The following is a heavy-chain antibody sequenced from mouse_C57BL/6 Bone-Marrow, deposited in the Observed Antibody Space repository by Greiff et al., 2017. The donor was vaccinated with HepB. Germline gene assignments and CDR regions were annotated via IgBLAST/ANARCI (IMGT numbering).Heavy chain of an antibody. V-gene: IGHV1-18*01. CDR2: INPNNGGT. CDR3: ASGQLRLPFAY. D-gene: IGHD3-2*02. CDR1: GYTFTDYN. Sequence: VQLKQSGPELVKPGASVKIPCKASGYTFTDYNMDWVKQSHGKSLEWIGDINPNNGGTIYNQKFKGKATLTVDKSSSTAYMELRSLTSEDTAVYYCASGQLRLPFAYWGQGTLVTVSA. J-gene: IGHJ3*01.